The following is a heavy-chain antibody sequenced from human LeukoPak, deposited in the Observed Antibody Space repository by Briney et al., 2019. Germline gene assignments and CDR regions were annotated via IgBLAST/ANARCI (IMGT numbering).Heavy chain of an antibody. CDR3: AKSSTNYYYYGMDV. D-gene: IGHD2-2*01. Sequence: GGSLRLSCAASGFTFSSYAMSWVRQAPGKGLEWVSAISGSGGSTYYADSVKGRFTISRDNSKNTLYLQINSLRAEDTAVYYCAKSSTNYYYYGMDVWGQGTTVTVSS. CDR1: GFTFSSYA. J-gene: IGHJ6*02. CDR2: ISGSGGST. V-gene: IGHV3-23*01.